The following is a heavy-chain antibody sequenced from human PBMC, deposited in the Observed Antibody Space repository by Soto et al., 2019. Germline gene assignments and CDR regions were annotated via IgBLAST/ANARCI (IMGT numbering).Heavy chain of an antibody. J-gene: IGHJ6*02. CDR2: IKSESSGGTT. CDR1: GFTLNKAW. CDR3: ESDCSSHTCYRQGGMDV. Sequence: GGSLRLSCVVSGFTLNKAWMSWVRQAPGKGLEWVGRIKSESSGGTTDYAAPVRGRFSISRDDSRNTLNLQMDSLKTEDTAVYYCESDCSSHTCYRQGGMDVWGQGT. D-gene: IGHD4-4*01. V-gene: IGHV3-15*01.